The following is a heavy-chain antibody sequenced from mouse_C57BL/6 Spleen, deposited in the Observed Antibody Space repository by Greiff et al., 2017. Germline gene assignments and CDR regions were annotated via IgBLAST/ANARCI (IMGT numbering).Heavy chain of an antibody. CDR3: AREDYARFDY. V-gene: IGHV1-61*01. CDR1: GYTFTSYW. D-gene: IGHD2-4*01. Sequence: QVQLQQPGAELVRPGSSVKLSCKASGYTFTSYWMDWVKQRPGQGLEWIGNIYPSDSETHYNQKFKDKATLTVDKSSSTAYMQLSSLTSEDSAVYYCAREDYARFDYWGQGTTLTVSS. CDR2: IYPSDSET. J-gene: IGHJ2*01.